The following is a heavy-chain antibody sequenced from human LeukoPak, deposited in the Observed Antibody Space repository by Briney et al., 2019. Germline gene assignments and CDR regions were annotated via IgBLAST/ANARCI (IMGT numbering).Heavy chain of an antibody. V-gene: IGHV1-69*05. Sequence: SSVKVSCKASGGTFSSYAISWVRQAPGQGLEWMGRIIPIFGTANYAQKFQGRVTITTDESTSTAYMEPSSLRSEDTAVYYCARGYYDFWSGSGPGWFDPWGQGTLVTVSS. CDR2: IIPIFGTA. J-gene: IGHJ5*02. CDR1: GGTFSSYA. CDR3: ARGYYDFWSGSGPGWFDP. D-gene: IGHD3-3*01.